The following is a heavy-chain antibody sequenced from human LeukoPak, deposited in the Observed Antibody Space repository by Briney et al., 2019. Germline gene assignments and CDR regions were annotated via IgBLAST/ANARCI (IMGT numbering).Heavy chain of an antibody. D-gene: IGHD2-2*01. CDR2: INPNSGGT. Sequence: ASVKVSCKASGYTFTGYYMHWVRQAPGQGLEWMGRINPNSGGTNYAQKFQSRVTMTRDTSISTAYMELSGLRSDDTAVYYCARLGCGSTSCYSFDYWGQGTLVTVPS. J-gene: IGHJ4*02. V-gene: IGHV1-2*06. CDR1: GYTFTGYY. CDR3: ARLGCGSTSCYSFDY.